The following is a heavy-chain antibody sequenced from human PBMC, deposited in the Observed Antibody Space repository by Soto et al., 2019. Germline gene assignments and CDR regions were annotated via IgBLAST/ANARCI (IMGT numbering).Heavy chain of an antibody. CDR3: AKAGYDGAGSYWAHYGMDG. V-gene: IGHV3-43*01. Sequence: GGSLRLSCAASGFTFDDYTMHWVRQAPGKGLEWVSLISWDGGSTYYADSVKGRFTISRDNSKNSLYLQMNSLRTEDTALYYCAKAGYDGAGSYWAHYGMDGWGQGTTVSVSS. CDR1: GFTFDDYT. CDR2: ISWDGGST. D-gene: IGHD3-10*01. J-gene: IGHJ6*02.